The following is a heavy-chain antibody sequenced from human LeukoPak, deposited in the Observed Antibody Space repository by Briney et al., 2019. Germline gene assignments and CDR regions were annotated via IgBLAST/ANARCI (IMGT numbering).Heavy chain of an antibody. CDR2: INPNSGGT. V-gene: IGHV1-2*02. J-gene: IGHJ4*02. CDR1: GYTFTGYY. Sequence: ASVKVSCKASGYTFTGYYMHWVRQASGQGLEWMGWINPNSGGTNYAQKFQGRVTMTRDMSISTAHMELSRLRSDDTAVYYCARGGMYYYDSSGYYKNHKLPEKGHYFDYWGQGTLVTVSS. CDR3: ARGGMYYYDSSGYYKNHKLPEKGHYFDY. D-gene: IGHD3-22*01.